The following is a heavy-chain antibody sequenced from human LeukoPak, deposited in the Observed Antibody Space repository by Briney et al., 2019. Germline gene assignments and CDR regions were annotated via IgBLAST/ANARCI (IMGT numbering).Heavy chain of an antibody. CDR3: ARGSGFSNPYYYYYMDV. J-gene: IGHJ6*03. D-gene: IGHD4-11*01. CDR1: GGSFSGYY. V-gene: IGHV4-34*01. Sequence: SETLSLTCAVYGGSFSGYYWSWIRQPPGKGLEWIGEINHSGSTNYNPSLKSRVTISVDTSKNQFSLKLSSVTAADTAVHYCARGSGFSNPYYYYYMDVWGKGTTVTVSS. CDR2: INHSGST.